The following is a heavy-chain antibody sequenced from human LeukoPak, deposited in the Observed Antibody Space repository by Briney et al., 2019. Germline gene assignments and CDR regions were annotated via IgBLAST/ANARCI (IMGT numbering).Heavy chain of an antibody. J-gene: IGHJ6*02. D-gene: IGHD1-26*01. CDR2: IIPIFGTA. CDR1: GGTFSSYA. Sequence: ASVKVSCKASGGTFSSYAISWVRQAPGQGLEWMGGIIPIFGTANYAQKLQGRVTMTTDTSTSTAYMELRSLRSDDTAVYYCAREESGSYVRYYYGMDVWGQGTTVTVSS. V-gene: IGHV1-69*05. CDR3: AREESGSYVRYYYGMDV.